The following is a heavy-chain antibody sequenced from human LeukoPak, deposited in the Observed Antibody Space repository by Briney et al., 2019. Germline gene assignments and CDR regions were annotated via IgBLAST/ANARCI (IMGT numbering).Heavy chain of an antibody. CDR1: GYTFTNYG. Sequence: ASVKVSCTASGYTFTNYGINWVRQAPGQGLEWIGWISAYNGNTNYAQKFQGRVTMTRDTSISTAYMELSRLRSDDTAVYYCARALGIAAAIYFDYWGQGTPVTVSS. CDR3: ARALGIAAAIYFDY. V-gene: IGHV1-18*01. D-gene: IGHD6-13*01. J-gene: IGHJ4*02. CDR2: ISAYNGNT.